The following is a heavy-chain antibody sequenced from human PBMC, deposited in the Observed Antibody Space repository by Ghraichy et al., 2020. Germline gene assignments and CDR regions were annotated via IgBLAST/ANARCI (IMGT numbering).Heavy chain of an antibody. V-gene: IGHV3-7*01. Sequence: GGSLRLSCAASGFTFSSYWMSWVRQAPGKGLEWVANIKQDGSEKYYVDSVKGRFTISRDNAKNSLYLQMNSLRAEDTAVYYCASEPPYSSGWYYFDYWGQGTLVTVSS. CDR1: GFTFSSYW. CDR3: ASEPPYSSGWYYFDY. J-gene: IGHJ4*02. D-gene: IGHD6-19*01. CDR2: IKQDGSEK.